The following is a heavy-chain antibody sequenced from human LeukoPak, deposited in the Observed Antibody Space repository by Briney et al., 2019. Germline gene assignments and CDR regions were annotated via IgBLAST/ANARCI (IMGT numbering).Heavy chain of an antibody. CDR3: ARGIQGNYDFWSGSFVYYYMDV. D-gene: IGHD3-3*01. CDR1: GASISSYY. CDR2: IYYSGST. V-gene: IGHV4-59*01. J-gene: IGHJ6*03. Sequence: SETLSLTCTVAGASISSYYWSWLRQPPGKGLEWIGYIYYSGSTNYNPSLKSRVTISVDTSKNQFSLKLSSVTAADTAVYYCARGIQGNYDFWSGSFVYYYMDVWGKGTTVTVSS.